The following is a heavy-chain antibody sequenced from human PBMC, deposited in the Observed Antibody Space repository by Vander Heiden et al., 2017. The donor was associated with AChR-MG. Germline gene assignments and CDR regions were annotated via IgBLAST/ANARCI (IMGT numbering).Heavy chain of an antibody. J-gene: IGHJ5*02. V-gene: IGHV4-34*01. Sequence: QVQLQQWGAGLLKPSETLSLTCAVYGGSFSGYYWSWIRQPPGKGLEWIGEINHSGSTNYNPSLKSRVTISVDTSKNQFSLKLSSVTAADTAVYYCARGRKSPIFGGARPHNWFDPWGQGSLVTVSS. CDR2: INHSGST. CDR1: GGSFSGYY. CDR3: ARGRKSPIFGGARPHNWFDP. D-gene: IGHD3-3*01.